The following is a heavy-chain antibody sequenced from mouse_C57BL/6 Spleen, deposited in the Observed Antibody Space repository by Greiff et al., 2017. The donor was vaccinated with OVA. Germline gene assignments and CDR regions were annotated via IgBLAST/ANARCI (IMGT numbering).Heavy chain of an antibody. D-gene: IGHD3-3*01. J-gene: IGHJ4*01. Sequence: VQLQQPGAELVRPGSSVKLSCKASGYTFTSYWMDWVKQRPGQGLEWIGNIYPSDSETPYNQKFKDKATLTVDKSSSTAYMQLSSLTSEDSAVYYCARLLRDYYAMDYWGQGTSVTVSS. V-gene: IGHV1-61*01. CDR1: GYTFTSYW. CDR3: ARLLRDYYAMDY. CDR2: IYPSDSET.